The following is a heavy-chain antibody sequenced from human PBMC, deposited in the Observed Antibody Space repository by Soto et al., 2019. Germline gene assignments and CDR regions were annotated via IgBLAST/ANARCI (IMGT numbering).Heavy chain of an antibody. D-gene: IGHD1-20*01. Sequence: QVQLVESGGGVVQPGRSLRLSCAASGFTFSSYTMHWVRQAPGKGPEWVALISFAGNNRDYADSVQGRFIISRDNSENTLYLQMNSLRPEDSSVYYCAREAPLTGSTGFDIWGQGTMVTVSS. CDR3: AREAPLTGSTGFDI. J-gene: IGHJ3*02. V-gene: IGHV3-30-3*01. CDR1: GFTFSSYT. CDR2: ISFAGNNR.